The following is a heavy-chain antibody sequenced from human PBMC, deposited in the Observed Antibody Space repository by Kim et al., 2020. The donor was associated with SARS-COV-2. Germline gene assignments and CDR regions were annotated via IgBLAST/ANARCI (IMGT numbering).Heavy chain of an antibody. V-gene: IGHV3-7*01. CDR3: ARDSPPGSWYHMPTQGFDY. J-gene: IGHJ4*02. CDR2: IKQDGSEK. CDR1: GFTFSSYW. D-gene: IGHD6-13*01. Sequence: GGSLRLSCAASGFTFSSYWMSWVRQAPGKGLEWVANIKQDGSEKYYVDSVKGRFTISRDNAKNSLYLQMNSLRAEDTAVYYCARDSPPGSWYHMPTQGFDYWGQGTLVTVSS.